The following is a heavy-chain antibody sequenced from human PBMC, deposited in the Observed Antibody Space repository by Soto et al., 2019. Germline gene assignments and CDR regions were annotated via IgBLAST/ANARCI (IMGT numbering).Heavy chain of an antibody. V-gene: IGHV1-3*01. CDR1: GYTFSHYA. J-gene: IGHJ6*02. CDR3: ARVGGIVSHNFFYGMDV. D-gene: IGHD2-15*01. Sequence: QVQLVQSGAEAKKPGASVKVSCKASGYTFSHYALHWVRQAPGQRLEWMGWITAGNGHTKYSQNFQGRVTFTRDTSSNTAYMELNSLTSEDTAVYYCARVGGIVSHNFFYGMDVWGQGTSVIVSS. CDR2: ITAGNGHT.